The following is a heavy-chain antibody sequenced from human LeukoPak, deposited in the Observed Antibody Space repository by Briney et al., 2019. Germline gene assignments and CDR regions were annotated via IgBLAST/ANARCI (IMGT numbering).Heavy chain of an antibody. CDR3: ARVFTTCSSTSCYRENDY. CDR1: GYSFNSYY. CDR2: INPSGGST. D-gene: IGHD2-2*02. J-gene: IGHJ4*02. Sequence: ASVKVSCKASGYSFNSYYMHWVRQAPGQGLEWMGIINPSGGSTSYAQKFQGRVTMTRDMSTSTVYMELSSLRSEDTAVYYCARVFTTCSSTSCYRENDYWGQGTLVTVSS. V-gene: IGHV1-46*02.